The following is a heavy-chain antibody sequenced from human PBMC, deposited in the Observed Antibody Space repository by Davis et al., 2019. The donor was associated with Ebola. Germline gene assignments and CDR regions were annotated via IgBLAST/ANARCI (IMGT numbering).Heavy chain of an antibody. Sequence: GGSLRLSCAASGFIFSSYSMNWVRQAPGKGLEWVSYISSGSRTMYYADSVKGRFTISRDNAKNSLFLQMNSLTDEDTAVYYCARDPDSSSWTSGDNWGQGTLVTVSS. CDR1: GFIFSSYS. J-gene: IGHJ4*02. D-gene: IGHD6-13*01. CDR2: ISSGSRTM. V-gene: IGHV3-48*02. CDR3: ARDPDSSSWTSGDN.